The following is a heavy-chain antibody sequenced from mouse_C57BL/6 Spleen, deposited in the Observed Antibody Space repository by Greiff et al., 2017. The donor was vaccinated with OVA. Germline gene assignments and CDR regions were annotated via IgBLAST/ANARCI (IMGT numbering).Heavy chain of an antibody. V-gene: IGHV2-9-1*01. CDR1: GFSLTSYA. J-gene: IGHJ2*01. CDR2: IWTGGGT. Sequence: VILVESGPGLVAPSQSLSITCTVSGFSLTSYAISWVRQPPGKGLEWLGVIWTGGGTNYNSALKSRLSISKENSKSQVFLKMNSLQTDDTARYYCARIYYDYDAYFDYWGQGTTLTVSS. CDR3: ARIYYDYDAYFDY. D-gene: IGHD2-4*01.